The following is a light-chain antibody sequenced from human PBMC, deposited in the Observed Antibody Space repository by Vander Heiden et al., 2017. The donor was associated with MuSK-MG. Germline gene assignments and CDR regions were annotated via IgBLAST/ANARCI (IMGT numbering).Light chain of an antibody. V-gene: IGKV3-11*01. Sequence: EIVLTQSPATLSLSPGERATLSCRASQSISTYLAWYQHKPGQTPRLLIYAASNRATGVPARFSGSGSGTDFTLSISSLEPEDFAVYYCQQRRSWPIPFGHGTKVXIK. CDR3: QQRRSWPIP. CDR2: AAS. J-gene: IGKJ3*01. CDR1: QSISTY.